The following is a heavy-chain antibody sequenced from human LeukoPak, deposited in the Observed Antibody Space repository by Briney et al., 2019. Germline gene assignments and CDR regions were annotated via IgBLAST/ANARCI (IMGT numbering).Heavy chain of an antibody. D-gene: IGHD2-2*02. CDR2: MNPNSGNT. Sequence: ASVKVSCKASGYTFTSYDINWVRQATGQGLEWMGWMNPNSGNTGYAQKFQGRVTMTRNTSISTAYMELSSLRSEDTAVYYCASGYCSSTSCYRMGFYYYGMDVWGQGTTVTVSS. V-gene: IGHV1-8*01. CDR3: ASGYCSSTSCYRMGFYYYGMDV. J-gene: IGHJ6*02. CDR1: GYTFTSYD.